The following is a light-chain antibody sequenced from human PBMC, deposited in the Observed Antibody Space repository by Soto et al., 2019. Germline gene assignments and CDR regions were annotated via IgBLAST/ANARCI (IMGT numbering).Light chain of an antibody. Sequence: DIQLTQSPSSLSASVGDRVTITCRASQGITTYLAWYQQKPGKVPNLLIYGAYKLYSGVPSRFSGSGSGTHLTLTISGLRPEDVATYCCQYSNRAPLTFGGGTKVEI. V-gene: IGKV1-27*01. CDR3: QYSNRAPLT. CDR2: GAY. J-gene: IGKJ4*01. CDR1: QGITTY.